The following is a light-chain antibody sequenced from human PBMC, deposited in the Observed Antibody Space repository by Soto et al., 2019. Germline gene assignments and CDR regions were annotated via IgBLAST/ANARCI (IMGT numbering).Light chain of an antibody. CDR3: CSFTTSSTLL. CDR2: EVS. Sequence: QSALTQPASVSGSPGESITISCTGTSSDVGTYNHVSWYQHHPGKAPQLIIYEVSNRPSGLSNRFSASKSGNTASPTISGLQAENEADDYCCSFTTSSTLLFGTGITVTVL. V-gene: IGLV2-14*01. J-gene: IGLJ1*01. CDR1: SSDVGTYNH.